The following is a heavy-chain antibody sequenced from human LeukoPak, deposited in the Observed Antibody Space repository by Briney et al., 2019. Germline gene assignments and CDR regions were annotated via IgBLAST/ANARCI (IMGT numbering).Heavy chain of an antibody. V-gene: IGHV3-48*02. D-gene: IGHD3-22*01. CDR2: ISSSSSTI. CDR3: ARSEGSGYYFIGAFDI. CDR1: GFTFSSYS. J-gene: IGHJ3*02. Sequence: GGSLRLSCAASGFTFSSYSMNWVRQAPGKGLEWVSYISSSSSTIYYADSVKGRFTISRDNAKNSLYLQMNSLRDEDTAVYYCARSEGSGYYFIGAFDIWGQGTRVTVSS.